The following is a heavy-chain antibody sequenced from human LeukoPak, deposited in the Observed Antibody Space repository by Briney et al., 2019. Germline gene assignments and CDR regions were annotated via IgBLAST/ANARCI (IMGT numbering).Heavy chain of an antibody. CDR1: GFTFSDYY. D-gene: IGHD3-3*01. V-gene: IGHV3-11*01. CDR3: ARDGVVIKSLYYYYGMDV. CDR2: ISSGGSTI. Sequence: GGSLRLSCAASGFTFSDYYMTWIRQAPGKGLEWISYISSGGSTIYYADSVGGQFTISRDNAKNSLYLQMNSLRAEDTAVYYCARDGVVIKSLYYYYGMDVWGQGTTVTVSS. J-gene: IGHJ6*02.